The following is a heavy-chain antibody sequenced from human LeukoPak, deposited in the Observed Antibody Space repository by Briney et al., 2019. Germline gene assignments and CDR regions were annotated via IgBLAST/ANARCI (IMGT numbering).Heavy chain of an antibody. CDR2: IIPIFGTA. CDR1: GGTFSSYA. Sequence: GSSVKVSCKASGGTFSSYAISWVRQAPGQGLEWMGGIIPIFGTANYAQKLQGRVTITADKSTSTAYMELSSLRSEDTAVYCCAGAYYYGSGSYYTLGGFDYWGQGTLVTVSS. J-gene: IGHJ4*02. D-gene: IGHD3-10*01. CDR3: AGAYYYGSGSYYTLGGFDY. V-gene: IGHV1-69*06.